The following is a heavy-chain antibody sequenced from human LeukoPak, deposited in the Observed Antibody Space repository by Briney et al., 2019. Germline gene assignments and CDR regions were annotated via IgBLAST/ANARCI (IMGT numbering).Heavy chain of an antibody. V-gene: IGHV3-30-3*01. Sequence: SGGSLRLSCAASGFTFSSYAMHWVRQAPGKGLEWVAVISYDGSNKYYADSVKGRFTISRDNSKNTLYLQMNSLRAEDTAVYYCARDRGTTSSAGYYFDYWGQGTLVTVSS. CDR3: ARDRGTTSSAGYYFDY. CDR2: ISYDGSNK. J-gene: IGHJ4*02. D-gene: IGHD6-6*01. CDR1: GFTFSSYA.